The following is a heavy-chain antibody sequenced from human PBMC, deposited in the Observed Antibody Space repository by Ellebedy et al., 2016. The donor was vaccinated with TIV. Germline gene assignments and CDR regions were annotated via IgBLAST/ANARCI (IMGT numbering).Heavy chain of an antibody. J-gene: IGHJ6*02. CDR3: ARHVTNPDIAGQYYGMDV. Sequence: GGSLRLXCAVSGFTVTNNYMSWVRQAPGKGLEWVSVIHIGGSTVYADSVKGRFTISRDNSKNTLSLHVNSLRAEDTAVYYCARHVTNPDIAGQYYGMDVWGQGTTVIVSS. V-gene: IGHV3-53*01. D-gene: IGHD2-15*01. CDR2: IHIGGST. CDR1: GFTVTNNY.